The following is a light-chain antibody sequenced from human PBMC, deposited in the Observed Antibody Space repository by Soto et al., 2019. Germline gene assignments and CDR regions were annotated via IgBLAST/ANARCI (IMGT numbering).Light chain of an antibody. J-gene: IGKJ1*01. CDR1: QGIRNE. V-gene: IGKV1-17*01. Sequence: DIQMTQSPSSLSASVGDRVTITCRASQGIRNELGWYQQKPGRAPKRLIYGVSNLQSGVPSRFSGSASGTEFTLTISSLQPEDSATYYCLKHNTYPWTFGQGTKVEVK. CDR3: LKHNTYPWT. CDR2: GVS.